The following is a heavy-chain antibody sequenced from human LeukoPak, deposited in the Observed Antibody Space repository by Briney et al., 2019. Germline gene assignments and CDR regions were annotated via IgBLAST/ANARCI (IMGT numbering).Heavy chain of an antibody. D-gene: IGHD3-10*01. CDR1: GGTFSSYA. CDR3: ARELYYYGSGIYGMDV. Sequence: SVKASCKASGGTFSSYAISWVRQAPGQGLEWMGGIIPIFGTANYAQKFQGRVTITADKSTSTAYMELSSLRSEDTAVYYCARELYYYGSGIYGMDVWGKGTTVTVSS. CDR2: IIPIFGTA. J-gene: IGHJ6*04. V-gene: IGHV1-69*06.